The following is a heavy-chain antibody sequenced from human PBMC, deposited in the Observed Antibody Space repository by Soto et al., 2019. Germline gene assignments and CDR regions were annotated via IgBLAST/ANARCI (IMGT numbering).Heavy chain of an antibody. CDR3: ARAGSGWYEGRCDY. J-gene: IGHJ4*02. CDR1: GFTFSSYS. D-gene: IGHD6-19*01. CDR2: ISSSSSYI. Sequence: EVQLVESGGGLVKPGGSLRLSCAASGFTFSSYSMNWVRQAPGKGLEWVSSISSSSSYIYYADSVKGRFTISRDNAKNSRYLQMNSLRAEDTAVYYCARAGSGWYEGRCDYWGQGTLVTVSS. V-gene: IGHV3-21*01.